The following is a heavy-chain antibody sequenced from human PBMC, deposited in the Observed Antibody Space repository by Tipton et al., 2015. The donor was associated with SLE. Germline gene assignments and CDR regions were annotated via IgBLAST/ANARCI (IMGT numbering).Heavy chain of an antibody. V-gene: IGHV3-74*01. D-gene: IGHD6-19*01. Sequence: SLRLSCGASGFTFSNYWMHWVRQGPGKGLVWVSRIKSDGSTTSYVDSVKGRFTISRDNARNTLYLQMNNLRVEDAAVYYCVRDASLSAWYEGYGMDVWGQGTTVTVSS. CDR3: VRDASLSAWYEGYGMDV. CDR2: IKSDGSTT. CDR1: GFTFSNYW. J-gene: IGHJ6*02.